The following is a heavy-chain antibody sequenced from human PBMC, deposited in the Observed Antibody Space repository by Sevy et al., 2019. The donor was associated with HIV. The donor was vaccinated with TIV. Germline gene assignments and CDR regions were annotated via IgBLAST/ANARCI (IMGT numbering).Heavy chain of an antibody. CDR1: GYTFTGYY. CDR2: INPNSGGT. J-gene: IGHJ6*02. D-gene: IGHD2-15*01. CDR3: ATEIPLGYCSGGSCYGMDV. V-gene: IGHV1-2*02. Sequence: ASVKVSCKASGYTFTGYYMHWVRQAPGQGLEWMGWINPNSGGTNYAQKFQGRVTMTRDTSISTAYMELSRLRSDDTAVYYCATEIPLGYCSGGSCYGMDVWGQGTTVTVSS.